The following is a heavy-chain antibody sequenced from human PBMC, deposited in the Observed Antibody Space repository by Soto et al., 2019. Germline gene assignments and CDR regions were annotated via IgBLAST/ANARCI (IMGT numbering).Heavy chain of an antibody. V-gene: IGHV3-23*01. D-gene: IGHD3-10*01. CDR2: ISNNGGRT. J-gene: IGHJ4*02. CDR1: GFTFTSYA. CDR3: AKDPYYYGSGTYTTASDY. Sequence: EVQLLESGGGLVQPGGSLRLSCAASGFTFTSYAMSWVRQAPGKGLEWVSAISNNGGRTYYTDSVKGRFTISRDNSRNTVYLQLNSLRAEDTAVYYSAKDPYYYGSGTYTTASDYWGQGALVTVSS.